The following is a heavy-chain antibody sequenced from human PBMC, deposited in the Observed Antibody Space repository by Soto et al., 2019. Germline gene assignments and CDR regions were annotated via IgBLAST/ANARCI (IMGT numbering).Heavy chain of an antibody. CDR1: GFTFSSYA. CDR3: ARDRYYDSSGYSNGMDV. D-gene: IGHD3-22*01. J-gene: IGHJ6*02. CDR2: ISYDGSNK. V-gene: IGHV3-30-3*01. Sequence: QVQLVESGGGVVQPGRSLRLSCAASGFTFSSYAMHWVRQAPGKGLEWVAVISYDGSNKYYADSVKGRFTISRDNSKNTLYLQMKSLRAEDTAVYYCARDRYYDSSGYSNGMDVWGQGTTVTVSS.